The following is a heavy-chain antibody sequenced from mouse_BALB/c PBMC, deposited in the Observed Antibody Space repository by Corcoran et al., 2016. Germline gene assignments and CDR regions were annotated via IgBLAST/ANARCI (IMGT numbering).Heavy chain of an antibody. Sequence: EVQLQQSGAELVKPGDSVKLSCTASGFNINDTYMHWVKQRPEQGLEWIGRIDPANDNTKYDPKFQGKATITADTTSNTASLQLSSLTSEDTAVYYCARGWVRRRDVDVWGAATTVTVSS. CDR2: IDPANDNT. J-gene: IGHJ1*01. V-gene: IGHV14-3*02. CDR3: ARGWVRRRDVDV. D-gene: IGHD2-2*01. CDR1: GFNINDTY.